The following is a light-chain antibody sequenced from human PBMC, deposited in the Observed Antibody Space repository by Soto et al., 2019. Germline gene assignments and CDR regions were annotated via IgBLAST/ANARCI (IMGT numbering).Light chain of an antibody. J-gene: IGLJ1*01. CDR1: SSDVGGYNY. V-gene: IGLV2-14*01. Sequence: QSALTQPPSASGSPGQSVTISCTGTSSDVGGYNYVSWYQQHPGKAPKLMIYDVSNRPSGVSNRFSGSKSGNTASLTISGLQAEDEADYYCSSYTSSSSVFGTGTKVTVL. CDR3: SSYTSSSSV. CDR2: DVS.